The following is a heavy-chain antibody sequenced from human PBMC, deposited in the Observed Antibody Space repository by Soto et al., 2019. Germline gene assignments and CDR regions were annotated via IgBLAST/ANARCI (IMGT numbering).Heavy chain of an antibody. CDR1: GYSFTIYW. CDR2: IYPGDSDT. CDR3: AXHIAVAGDYYYYYGMDV. D-gene: IGHD6-19*01. J-gene: IGHJ6*01. V-gene: IGHV5-51*01. Sequence: PGESLKISCKGSGYSFTIYWIGWVRQMPGKGLEWMGIIYPGDSDTRYSPSFQGQVTISADKSISTAYLQWSSLKASDTAMYYCAXHIAVAGDYYYYYGMDVWGQGTTVTVSS.